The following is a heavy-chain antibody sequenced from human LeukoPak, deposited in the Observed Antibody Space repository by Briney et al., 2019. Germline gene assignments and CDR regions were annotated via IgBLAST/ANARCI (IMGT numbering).Heavy chain of an antibody. J-gene: IGHJ4*02. CDR2: IYFRGSI. D-gene: IGHD2-2*02. CDR3: AREDRYCSSTSCYTWDY. V-gene: IGHV4-39*07. CDR1: GVSISSSNYF. Sequence: SETLSLTCTVSGVSISSSNYFWAWIRQSPGEGLEWIGSIYFRGSISSSPSLKSRVTISIDASKNQFSLKLTSVTAADTAVYYCAREDRYCSSTSCYTWDYWGQGTLVAV.